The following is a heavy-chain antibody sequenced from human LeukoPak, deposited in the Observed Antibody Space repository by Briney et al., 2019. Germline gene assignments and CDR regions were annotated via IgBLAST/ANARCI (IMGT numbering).Heavy chain of an antibody. CDR3: ARQGGSSSPYYYYYMDV. Sequence: NPSETLSLTCAVSGYSISSGYYWGWFRQPPGKGLEWIGCMYHSGSTYYNPSLKSRVTISVDTSKNQFSLKLSSVTAADTAVYYCARQGGSSSPYYYYYMDVWGKGTTVTVSS. CDR1: GYSISSGYY. V-gene: IGHV4-38-2*01. J-gene: IGHJ6*03. D-gene: IGHD6-13*01. CDR2: MYHSGST.